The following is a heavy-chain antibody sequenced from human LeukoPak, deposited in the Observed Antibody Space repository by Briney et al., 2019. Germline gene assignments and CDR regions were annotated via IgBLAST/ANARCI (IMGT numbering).Heavy chain of an antibody. D-gene: IGHD6-19*01. CDR3: ARGGSSGWYKDAFDI. CDR2: IYYSGST. V-gene: IGHV4-59*11. J-gene: IGHJ3*02. Sequence: SETLSLTCTVSGGSISSHYWSWIRQPPGKGLEWIGYIYYSGSTNYNPSLKSRVTISVDTSKNQFSLKLSSVTAADTAVYYCARGGSSGWYKDAFDIWGQGTMVTVSS. CDR1: GGSISSHY.